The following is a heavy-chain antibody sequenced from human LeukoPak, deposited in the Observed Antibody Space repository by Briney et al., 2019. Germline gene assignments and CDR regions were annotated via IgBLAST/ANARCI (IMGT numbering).Heavy chain of an antibody. V-gene: IGHV1-46*01. J-gene: IGHJ4*02. CDR1: GHTFTNYH. Sequence: ASVTVSCKASGHTFTNYHIHWVRQAPGQGVEWMGAVYAAGGVAINTQTFPVRVTMTRDTSTGTVYMELSSLRFEDTAIYYCATEAPRSYYFDYWGQGIQVTVSS. CDR3: ATEAPRSYYFDY. CDR2: VYAAGGVA.